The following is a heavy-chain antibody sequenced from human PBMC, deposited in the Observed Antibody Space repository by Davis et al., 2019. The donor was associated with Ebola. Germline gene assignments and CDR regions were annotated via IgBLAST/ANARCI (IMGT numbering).Heavy chain of an antibody. J-gene: IGHJ6*02. CDR2: IKQDGSQK. CDR3: ARDGGLGAMDV. D-gene: IGHD3-16*01. Sequence: GGSLRLSCAASGFTFSSYWMSFVRQAPGKGLEWVANIKQDGSQKYYADSVKGRFTISRDNAENSVFLQMNSLRAEDTAVYFCARDGGLGAMDVWGQGTTITVSS. V-gene: IGHV3-7*03. CDR1: GFTFSSYW.